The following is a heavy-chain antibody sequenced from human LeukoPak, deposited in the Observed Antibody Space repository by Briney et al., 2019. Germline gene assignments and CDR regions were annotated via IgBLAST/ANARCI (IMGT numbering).Heavy chain of an antibody. CDR1: GFTVSSNY. J-gene: IGHJ6*02. CDR2: IYSGGST. D-gene: IGHD5-24*01. CDR3: ARDGRWLQMDYGMDV. Sequence: PGGSLRLSCAASGFTVSSNYMSWVRQAPGKGLEWVSVIYSGGSTYYADSVKGRFTISRDNSKNTLYLQMNSLRAEDTAVYYCARDGRWLQMDYGMDVWGQGTTVTVSS. V-gene: IGHV3-66*01.